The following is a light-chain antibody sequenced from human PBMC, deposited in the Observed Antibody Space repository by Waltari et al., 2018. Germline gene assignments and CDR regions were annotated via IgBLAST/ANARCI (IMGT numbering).Light chain of an antibody. CDR3: QTWGTGIQV. V-gene: IGLV4-69*02. CDR1: SGDHTHA. J-gene: IGLJ2*01. Sequence: QLVLTQSPSASASLGASVKLTCTLSSGDHTHALAWHQQQAGKGPRYLMRVKSVGSYSKGAGTPDRFSGSSSGAERYLTISSLRSEDEADYYCQTWGTGIQVFGGGTKLTVL. CDR2: VKSVGSY.